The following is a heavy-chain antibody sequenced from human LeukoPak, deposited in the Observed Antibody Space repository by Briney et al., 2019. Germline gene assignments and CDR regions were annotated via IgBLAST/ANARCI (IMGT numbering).Heavy chain of an antibody. CDR1: GGTFSSYA. Sequence: GASVKVSCKASGGTFSSYAISWVRQAPGQGLEWMGRVIPILGIANYAQKFQGRVTITADKSTSTAYMELSSLRSEDTAVYYCARDLGGKAPYYFDYWGQGTLVTVS. CDR3: ARDLGGKAPYYFDY. CDR2: VIPILGIA. J-gene: IGHJ4*02. V-gene: IGHV1-69*04. D-gene: IGHD4-23*01.